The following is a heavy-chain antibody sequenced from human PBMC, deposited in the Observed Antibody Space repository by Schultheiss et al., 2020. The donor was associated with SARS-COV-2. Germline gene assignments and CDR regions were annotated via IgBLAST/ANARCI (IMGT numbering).Heavy chain of an antibody. CDR3: ARVIYGDYPPGYYGMDV. V-gene: IGHV4-38-2*01. J-gene: IGHJ6*02. CDR2: SYHSGST. CDR1: GYFISSGHY. D-gene: IGHD4-17*01. Sequence: SETLSLTCAVSGYFISSGHYWGWIRQPPGKGLEWIGSSYHSGSTYYNPSLKSRVTISVDTSKNQFSLKLSSVTAADTAVYYCARVIYGDYPPGYYGMDVWGQGTTVTVSS.